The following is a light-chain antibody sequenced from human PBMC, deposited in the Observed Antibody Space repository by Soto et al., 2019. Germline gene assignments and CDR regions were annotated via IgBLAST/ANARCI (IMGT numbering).Light chain of an antibody. V-gene: IGKV2-28*01. CDR2: LAS. J-gene: IGKJ4*01. CDR1: QSLLHSNGYNY. CDR3: MQLLHPPLT. Sequence: GVTRSAVALPVTPGEPASISCRSSQSLLHSNGYNYLAWFLQKAGQSPQLLIYLASSRASGVPDRFSGSGSGTDFTLEISSVEAEDVGIYYCMQLLHPPLTFGGGTNVDIK.